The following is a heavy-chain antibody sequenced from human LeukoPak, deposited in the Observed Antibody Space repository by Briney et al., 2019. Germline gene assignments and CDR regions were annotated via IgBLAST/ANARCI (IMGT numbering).Heavy chain of an antibody. D-gene: IGHD6-13*01. CDR3: AKDWYSSSWYGFQYYFDY. CDR1: GFTFSSYA. J-gene: IGHJ4*02. V-gene: IGHV3-30-3*01. CDR2: ISYDGSNK. Sequence: PGGSLRLSCAASGFTFSSYAMHWVRQAPGKGLEWVAVISYDGSNKYYADSVRGRFTISRDNSKNTLYLQMNSLRAEDTAVYYCAKDWYSSSWYGFQYYFDYWGQGTLVTVSS.